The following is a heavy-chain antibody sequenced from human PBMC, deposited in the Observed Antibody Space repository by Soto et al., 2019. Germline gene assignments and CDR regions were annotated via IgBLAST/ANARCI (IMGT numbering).Heavy chain of an antibody. Sequence: GGSLRLSCAASGFTFSSYAMHWVRQAPGKGLEWVAVISYDGSNKYYADSVKGRFTISRDNSKNTLYLQMNSLRAEDTAVYYCARVTRYSSGCGYWGQGTLVTVSS. J-gene: IGHJ4*02. CDR1: GFTFSSYA. V-gene: IGHV3-30-3*01. CDR3: ARVTRYSSGCGY. CDR2: ISYDGSNK. D-gene: IGHD6-19*01.